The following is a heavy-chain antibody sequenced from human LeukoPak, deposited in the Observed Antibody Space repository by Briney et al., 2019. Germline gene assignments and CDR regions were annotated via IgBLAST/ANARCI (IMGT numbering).Heavy chain of an antibody. CDR3: ARADILTRHFFDY. CDR1: GFTGSSNY. V-gene: IGHV3-66*01. J-gene: IGHJ4*02. D-gene: IGHD3-9*01. CDR2: IYSGGST. Sequence: PWGSLRLSCASSGFTGSSNYMSWVRQAPGKGLECVWVIYSGGSTYYADSVKGRFTISTDKSKNTLYLQMNSLRAEDTAVYYGARADILTRHFFDYWGQGTLVTVSS.